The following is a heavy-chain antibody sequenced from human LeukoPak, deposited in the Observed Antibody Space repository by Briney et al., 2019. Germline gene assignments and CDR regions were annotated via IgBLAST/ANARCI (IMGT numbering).Heavy chain of an antibody. CDR3: TRDYGGFDY. V-gene: IGHV3-49*04. D-gene: IGHD4-23*01. J-gene: IGHJ4*02. CDR2: IRSKVYGGTT. Sequence: GRSLRLSCRSSGFTFGDYVMTWVRQAPGKGLEWVGFIRSKVYGGTTEYAASVKGRFIISRDDSKSIAYLQMNSLETEDTAVYYCTRDYGGFDYWGQGTLVTASS. CDR1: GFTFGDYV.